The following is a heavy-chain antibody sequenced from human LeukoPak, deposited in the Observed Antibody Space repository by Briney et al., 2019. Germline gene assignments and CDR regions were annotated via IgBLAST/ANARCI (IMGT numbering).Heavy chain of an antibody. J-gene: IGHJ4*02. CDR1: GFTFTNYA. CDR3: ARGRAAAGTSFSDY. Sequence: PGGSLRLSCGASGFTFTNYAMGWVRQAPGKGLEWVSTISSSGRRTYCADSVEGRFTISRDDSRNTLYLQMNSLRAEDTAVYYCARGRAAAGTSFSDYWGQGTLVTVSS. V-gene: IGHV3-23*01. D-gene: IGHD6-13*01. CDR2: ISSSGRRT.